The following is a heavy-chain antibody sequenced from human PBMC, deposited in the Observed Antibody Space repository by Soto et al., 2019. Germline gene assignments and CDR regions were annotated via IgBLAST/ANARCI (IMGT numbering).Heavy chain of an antibody. J-gene: IGHJ3*02. CDR2: IIPIFGTA. CDR3: ARQGIAAAGKVVVAFDI. V-gene: IGHV1-69*13. D-gene: IGHD6-13*01. CDR1: GGTFSSYA. Sequence: SVKVSCKASGGTFSSYAISWVRQAPGQGLEWMGGIIPIFGTANYAQKFQGRVTITADESTSTAYMELSSLRSEDTAVYYCARQGIAAAGKVVVAFDIWGQGTMVTVSS.